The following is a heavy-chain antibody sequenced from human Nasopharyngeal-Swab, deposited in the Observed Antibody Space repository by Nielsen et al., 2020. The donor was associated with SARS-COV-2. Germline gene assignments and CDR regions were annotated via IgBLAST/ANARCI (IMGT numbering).Heavy chain of an antibody. Sequence: SETLSLTCTVSGGPISSGGYYWSWIRQHPGKGLEWIGYIYYSGSAYYNPSLKSRVTISVDTSKNQFSLKLSSVTAADTAVYYCARDRGAYGSGSYIDYWGQGTLVTVSS. J-gene: IGHJ4*02. CDR1: GGPISSGGYY. V-gene: IGHV4-31*03. CDR3: ARDRGAYGSGSYIDY. D-gene: IGHD3-10*01. CDR2: IYYSGSA.